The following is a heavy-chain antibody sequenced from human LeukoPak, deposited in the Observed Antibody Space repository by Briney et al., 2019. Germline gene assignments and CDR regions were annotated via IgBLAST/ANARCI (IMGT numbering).Heavy chain of an antibody. J-gene: IGHJ6*02. CDR3: AIGEYSFSSSGEPVFYYGMDV. CDR1: GGTFSSYA. CDR2: IIPILGIA. Sequence: SVKVSCKASGGTFSSYAISWVRQAPGQGLEWMGRIIPILGIANYAQKFQGRVTITADKSTSTAYMELSSLRSEDTAVYYCAIGEYSFSSSGEPVFYYGMDVWGQGTTVTVSS. V-gene: IGHV1-69*04. D-gene: IGHD5-18*01.